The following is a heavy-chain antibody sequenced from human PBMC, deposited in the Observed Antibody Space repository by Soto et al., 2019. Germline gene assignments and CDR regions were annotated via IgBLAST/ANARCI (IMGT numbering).Heavy chain of an antibody. CDR2: IIPIFGTA. J-gene: IGHJ4*02. V-gene: IGHV1-69*13. Sequence: ASVKVSCTASGCTFSSYAISWVRHAPGQGLEWMGGIIPIFGTANYAQKFQGRVTINSDESTSTAYMELSSLRSEDTAVYYWARGRPGYYYGSRVYAEATRFDYWGQGTLVTVSS. CDR1: GCTFSSYA. CDR3: ARGRPGYYYGSRVYAEATRFDY. D-gene: IGHD3-22*01.